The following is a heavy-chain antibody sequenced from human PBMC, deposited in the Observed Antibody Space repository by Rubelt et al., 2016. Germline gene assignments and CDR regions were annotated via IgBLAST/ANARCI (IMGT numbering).Heavy chain of an antibody. D-gene: IGHD6-13*01. CDR1: GYTLTELS. V-gene: IGHV1-24*01. Sequence: SGAEVKKPGASVKVSCKVSGYTLTELSMHWVRQAPGKGLEWMGGFDPEDGETIYAQKLQGRVTMTTDTSTSTAYMELRSLRSDDTAVYYCARVFSGTSVGWLDPWGQGTLVTVSS. CDR3: ARVFSGTSVGWLDP. CDR2: FDPEDGET. J-gene: IGHJ5*02.